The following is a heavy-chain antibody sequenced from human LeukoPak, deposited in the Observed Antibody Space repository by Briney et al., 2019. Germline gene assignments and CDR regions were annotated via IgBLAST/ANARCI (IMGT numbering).Heavy chain of an antibody. CDR2: ISSSGSTI. D-gene: IGHD2-15*01. J-gene: IGHJ3*02. V-gene: IGHV3-11*04. CDR1: GFTFSDYY. Sequence: GASLQISCAASGFTFSDYYMSWIRQAPGKGLEWVSYISSSGSTIYYADSVKGRFTISRDNAKNSLYLQMNSLRAEDTAVYYCARQYCSGGSCYLNAAFDIWGQGTMVTVSS. CDR3: ARQYCSGGSCYLNAAFDI.